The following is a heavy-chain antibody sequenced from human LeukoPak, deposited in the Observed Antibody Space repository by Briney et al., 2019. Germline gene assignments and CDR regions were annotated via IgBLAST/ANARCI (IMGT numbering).Heavy chain of an antibody. CDR2: IQGSGST. CDR3: ARGHLNRAWTGTRYYYGMDV. CDR1: GGSFSGYY. V-gene: IGHV4-34*01. Sequence: SETLSLTCAVHGGSFSGYYSSWISHPPAKGLEWIGDIQGSGSTNYNPSLKSRVTISVDTSKNQFSLKLSSVTAADTAVYYCARGHLNRAWTGTRYYYGMDVWGQGTTVTVSS. D-gene: IGHD3/OR15-3a*01. J-gene: IGHJ6*02.